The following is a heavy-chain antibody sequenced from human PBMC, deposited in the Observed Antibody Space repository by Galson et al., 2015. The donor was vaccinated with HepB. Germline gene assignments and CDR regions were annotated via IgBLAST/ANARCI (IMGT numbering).Heavy chain of an antibody. V-gene: IGHV3-23*01. D-gene: IGHD3-22*01. Sequence: SLRLSCAASGFTFSSYAMSWVRQAPGKGLEWVSAISGSGGSTYYADSVKGRFTISRDNSKNTLYLQMNSLRAEDTAVYYCAKGFDDSSGYYYVAFDIWGQETMVTVSS. J-gene: IGHJ3*02. CDR2: ISGSGGST. CDR3: AKGFDDSSGYYYVAFDI. CDR1: GFTFSSYA.